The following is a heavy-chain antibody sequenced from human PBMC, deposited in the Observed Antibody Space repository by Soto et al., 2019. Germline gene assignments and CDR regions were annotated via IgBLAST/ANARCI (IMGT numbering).Heavy chain of an antibody. CDR2: ISTYRGNP. CDR1: GYTFTTNG. D-gene: IGHD5-12*01. J-gene: IGHJ4*02. CDR3: ARDHGRDGYNDGFDFDY. V-gene: IGHV1-18*04. Sequence: ASLKVSCKASGYTFTTNGITWLRQAPGQGLEGMGWISTYRGNPNYAPTFQGRVTMTTDTSTTTGHTELRSLRSDDTAVYYWARDHGRDGYNDGFDFDYWGQGTLVTVSS.